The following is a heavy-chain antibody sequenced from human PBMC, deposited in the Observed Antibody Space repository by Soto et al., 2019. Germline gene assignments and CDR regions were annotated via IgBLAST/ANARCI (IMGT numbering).Heavy chain of an antibody. CDR3: ARLVGAYDSYFDH. V-gene: IGHV5-51*01. CDR1: GYDFARTW. Sequence: SGYDFARTWIGWVRQLPGKGLDWLGIIYPGDSETRYSPSFRGQVTFSVDMSISTAYLQWSSLKTSDIAIYYCARLVGAYDSYFDHWGQGTRVTVSS. CDR2: IYPGDSET. D-gene: IGHD5-12*01. J-gene: IGHJ4*02.